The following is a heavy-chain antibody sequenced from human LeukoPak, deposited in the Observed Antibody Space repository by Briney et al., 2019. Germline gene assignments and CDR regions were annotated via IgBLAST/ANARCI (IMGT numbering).Heavy chain of an antibody. J-gene: IGHJ5*02. Sequence: GASVKVSCKASVYTFTGYYMHWVRQAPGQGLEWMGRINPNSGGTNYAQKFQGRVTMTRDTSISTAYMELSRLRSDDTAVYYCARDSSDYDYVWGSYLPNGPWGQGTLVTVSS. D-gene: IGHD3-16*02. CDR2: INPNSGGT. V-gene: IGHV1-2*06. CDR1: VYTFTGYY. CDR3: ARDSSDYDYVWGSYLPNGP.